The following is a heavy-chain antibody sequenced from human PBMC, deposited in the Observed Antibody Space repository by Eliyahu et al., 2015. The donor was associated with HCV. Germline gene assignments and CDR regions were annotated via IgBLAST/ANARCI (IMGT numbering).Heavy chain of an antibody. Sequence: QVQLVQSGAEVKKPGASVKVSCKVSGYTXTELSMXXVRQAPGKGLEWMGGFDPEDGETIYAQKFQGRVTMTEDTSTDTAYMELSSLRSEDTAVYYCATALTGGSRLWYFDYWGQGTLVTVSS. CDR2: FDPEDGET. CDR1: GYTXTELS. V-gene: IGHV1-24*01. CDR3: ATALTGGSRLWYFDY. D-gene: IGHD1-26*01. J-gene: IGHJ4*02.